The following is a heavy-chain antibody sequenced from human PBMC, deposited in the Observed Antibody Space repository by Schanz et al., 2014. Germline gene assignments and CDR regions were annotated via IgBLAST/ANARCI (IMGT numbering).Heavy chain of an antibody. J-gene: IGHJ6*02. D-gene: IGHD3-22*01. CDR2: ISGSGGST. CDR1: GFTFSSYA. Sequence: EVQLLESGGGLVQPGGSLRLSCAVSGFTFSSYAMSWVRQAPGKGLEWVAGISGSGGSTDYADSVKGRFIIPRDNSKNTLYLQMNSLRAEDTAVYYCAKIRYDSSGYYLPYYGMDVWGQGTTVIVSS. CDR3: AKIRYDSSGYYLPYYGMDV. V-gene: IGHV3-23*01.